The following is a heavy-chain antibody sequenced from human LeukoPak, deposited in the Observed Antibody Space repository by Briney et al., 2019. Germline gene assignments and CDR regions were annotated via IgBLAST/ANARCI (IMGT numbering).Heavy chain of an antibody. CDR3: ARDNWAYYYDSSGYYYSFDY. CDR2: IIPIFGTA. V-gene: IGHV1-69*06. CDR1: GGTFSSYA. D-gene: IGHD3-22*01. Sequence: SVKVSCKASGGTFSSYAISWVRQAPGQGLEWMGGIIPIFGTANYAQKFQGRVTITADKSTSTAYMELSSLRSEDTAVYYCARDNWAYYYDSSGYYYSFDYWGQGTLVTVSS. J-gene: IGHJ4*02.